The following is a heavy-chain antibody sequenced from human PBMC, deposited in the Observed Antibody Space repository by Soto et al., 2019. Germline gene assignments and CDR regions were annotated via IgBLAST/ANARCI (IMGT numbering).Heavy chain of an antibody. J-gene: IGHJ5*01. CDR1: GFTFSSYG. CDR3: AREKDSTMGPSFDS. Sequence: QVQMVESGGGVVQPGMSLRLSCAASGFTFSSYGMHWVRQAPGKGLEWVAVIWYDGSNKDYGDSVKGRCTISRDNSKNTLYLQINSLRAEDTAVYFCAREKDSTMGPSFDSWGQGTLVTVSS. D-gene: IGHD5-18*01. CDR2: IWYDGSNK. V-gene: IGHV3-33*08.